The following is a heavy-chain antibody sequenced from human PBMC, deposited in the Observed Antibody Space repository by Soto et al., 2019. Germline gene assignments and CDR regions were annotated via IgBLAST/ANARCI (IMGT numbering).Heavy chain of an antibody. D-gene: IGHD3-22*01. Sequence: PGGSLRLSCSASGFTFSSYAMSWVRQAPGKGPEWVSAISGSGGSTYYADSVKGRFTISRDNSKNTLYLQMNSLRAEDTAVYYCXKDSQPYYYDSSGYYLKWGQGTLVTGSS. V-gene: IGHV3-23*01. CDR1: GFTFSSYA. J-gene: IGHJ4*02. CDR2: ISGSGGST. CDR3: XKDSQPYYYDSSGYYLK.